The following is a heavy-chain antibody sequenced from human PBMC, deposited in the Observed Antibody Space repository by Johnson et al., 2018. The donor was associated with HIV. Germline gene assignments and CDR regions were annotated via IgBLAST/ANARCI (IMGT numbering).Heavy chain of an antibody. Sequence: QVQLVESGGGGVQPGRSLRLSCVVSGVTFSTYAMHWVRQAPGKGLAWVAVMSYDGSNKYYADSVKGRFTIYRDNSKNTLSLQMDSLRPEDTAVYYCAREGRGYNYLGAFDIWGQGTMVTVSS. CDR3: AREGRGYNYLGAFDI. CDR2: MSYDGSNK. V-gene: IGHV3-30-3*01. J-gene: IGHJ3*02. D-gene: IGHD5-24*01. CDR1: GVTFSTYA.